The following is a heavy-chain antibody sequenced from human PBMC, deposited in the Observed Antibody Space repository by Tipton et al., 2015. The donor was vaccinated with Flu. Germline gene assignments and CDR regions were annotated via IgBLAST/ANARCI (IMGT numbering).Heavy chain of an antibody. CDR1: GGSISSKIYY. V-gene: IGHV4-39*07. J-gene: IGHJ4*02. Sequence: TLSLTCTVSGGSISSKIYYWSWIRRTPGKGVEWVGGIDQGGNTYYKASLKSRVTISADTSKNQCSLNLRSVTAADTAVYYCAKKVTTSEGDDWGQGILVGVSS. D-gene: IGHD1-14*01. CDR2: IDQGGNT. CDR3: AKKVTTSEGDD.